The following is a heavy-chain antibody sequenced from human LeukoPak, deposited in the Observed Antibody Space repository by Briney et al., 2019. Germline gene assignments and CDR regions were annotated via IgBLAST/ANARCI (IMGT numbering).Heavy chain of an antibody. CDR3: ARQHEGFAS. V-gene: IGHV1-46*01. CDR2: MYPRDGST. D-gene: IGHD6-13*01. J-gene: IGHJ4*02. Sequence: ASVKVSCKASGYSCTSNYRHWVRQAPGQGRGWVGMMYPRDGSTSYAQQFQGRVTVPRHPSTSSVPMELSGLRSEDTAVNYWARQHEGFASWGQGTLVTVPS. CDR1: GYSCTSNY.